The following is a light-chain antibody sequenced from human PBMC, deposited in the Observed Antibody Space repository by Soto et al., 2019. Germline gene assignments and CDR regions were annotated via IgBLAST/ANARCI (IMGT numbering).Light chain of an antibody. CDR2: DVN. Sequence: QSALTQPPSASGSPGQSVTISCTGTSSDVGGYNYVSWYQQHPGKAPKVMIYDVNKRPSGAPDRFSGSKSGNTASLTVSGLQAEDEADYYCSSHAGNNNPFVFGTGTKVTVL. CDR1: SSDVGGYNY. J-gene: IGLJ1*01. CDR3: SSHAGNNNPFV. V-gene: IGLV2-8*01.